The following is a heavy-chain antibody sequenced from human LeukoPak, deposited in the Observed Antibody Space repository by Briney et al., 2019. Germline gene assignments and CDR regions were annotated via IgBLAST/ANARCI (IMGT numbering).Heavy chain of an antibody. D-gene: IGHD1-14*01. V-gene: IGHV3-73*01. CDR1: GFTFSGSA. J-gene: IGHJ4*02. CDR3: KTGIRTDFDY. CDR2: IRSKANSYAT. Sequence: GGSLRLSCAASGFTFSGSAMHWVRQASGKGLEWVGRIRSKANSYATAYAASVKGRFTISRDDSKNTAYLQMNSLKTEDTAVYYCKTGIRTDFDYWRQGTLVTVSS.